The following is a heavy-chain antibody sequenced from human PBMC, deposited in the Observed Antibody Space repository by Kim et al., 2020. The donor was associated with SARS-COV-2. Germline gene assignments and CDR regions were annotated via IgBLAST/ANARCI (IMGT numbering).Heavy chain of an antibody. D-gene: IGHD3-16*01. Sequence: DSVKGRFNISRDNAKNSLYLKMNSLRAEDTAVYYCARGSKDDYVWGSYDYWGQGTLVTVSS. V-gene: IGHV3-7*01. J-gene: IGHJ4*02. CDR3: ARGSKDDYVWGSYDY.